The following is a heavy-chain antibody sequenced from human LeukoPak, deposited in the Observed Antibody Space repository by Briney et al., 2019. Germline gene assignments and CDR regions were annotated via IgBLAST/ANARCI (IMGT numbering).Heavy chain of an antibody. V-gene: IGHV3-7*01. D-gene: IGHD3-3*01. CDR3: ARDWRDADTPLFM. CDR1: GFTFTDHS. CDR2: VRPDGSDK. Sequence: VGSLRLSCIASGFTFTDHSMSWVRQPPGKGLEWVAMVRPDGSDKYYVDSVKGRFTLSRDNSKASVYLQLSSLKVEDTAVYYCARDWRDADTPLFMWGQGTLVTVSS. J-gene: IGHJ4*02.